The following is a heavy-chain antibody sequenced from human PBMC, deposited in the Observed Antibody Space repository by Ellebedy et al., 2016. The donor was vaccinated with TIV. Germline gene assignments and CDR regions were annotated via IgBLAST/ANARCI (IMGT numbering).Heavy chain of an antibody. D-gene: IGHD2-21*01. CDR3: ARGGLSCEP. CDR2: IYSGGST. J-gene: IGHJ5*02. CDR1: GFTVSNNQ. V-gene: IGHV3-53*01. Sequence: GESLKISCAASGFTVSNNQMSWVRQAPGKGLEWVSIIYSGGSTYYAASVKGRFTISRDNAWNSLYLQMNSLRAEDTAVYYCARGGLSCEPWGQGTLVTVSS.